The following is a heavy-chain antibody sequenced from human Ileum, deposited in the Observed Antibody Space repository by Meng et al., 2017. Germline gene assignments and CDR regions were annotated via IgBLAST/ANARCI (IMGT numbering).Heavy chain of an antibody. D-gene: IGHD1-1*01. Sequence: GESLKISCAASGFIFSSYEMNWVRQAPGQGLEWISYSDSSGHNMVYADSVKGRFTMSRDNAKNSLYLQMNNPRDEDTAVYYCVRDSGRGCSPDQSAFDIWGHGVMVTVSS. CDR2: SDSSGHNM. V-gene: IGHV3-48*03. CDR1: GFIFSSYE. CDR3: VRDSGRGCSPDQSAFDI. J-gene: IGHJ3*02.